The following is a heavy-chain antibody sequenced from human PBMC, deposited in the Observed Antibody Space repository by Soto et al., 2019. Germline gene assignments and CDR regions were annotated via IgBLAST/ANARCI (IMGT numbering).Heavy chain of an antibody. Sequence: QVQLVQSGAEEKKPGASVKVSCKASGYPFTSYAMHWVRQAPGQRLEWMGWINGGNGNTKYSQKFQGRVTITRDTSAGTAYVCLSSLRTEDTAVYYCARSIVVVTALDYWGQGTRVTVSS. CDR3: ARSIVVVTALDY. CDR2: INGGNGNT. J-gene: IGHJ4*02. D-gene: IGHD2-21*02. V-gene: IGHV1-3*05. CDR1: GYPFTSYA.